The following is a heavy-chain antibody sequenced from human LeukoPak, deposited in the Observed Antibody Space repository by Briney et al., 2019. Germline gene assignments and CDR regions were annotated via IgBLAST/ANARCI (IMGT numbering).Heavy chain of an antibody. CDR2: IYPSDSDT. Sequence: GESLKISCKGSGYSFTSYWIGWVRQMPGKGLEWMGIIYPSDSDTRYSPSFQGQVTISADKPISTAYLQWSSLKASDTAMYYCARRWFGEFHHDAFDIWGQGTMVTVSS. J-gene: IGHJ3*02. CDR3: ARRWFGEFHHDAFDI. D-gene: IGHD3-10*01. V-gene: IGHV5-51*01. CDR1: GYSFTSYW.